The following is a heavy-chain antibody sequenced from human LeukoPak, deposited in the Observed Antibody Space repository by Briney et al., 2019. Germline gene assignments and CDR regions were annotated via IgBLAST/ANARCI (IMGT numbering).Heavy chain of an antibody. CDR1: GYTFTGYY. CDR3: ARRGTTGTTSWFDP. J-gene: IGHJ5*02. CDR2: INPNSGGT. V-gene: IGHV1-2*04. D-gene: IGHD1-1*01. Sequence: GASVKVSCKASGYTFTGYYMHWVRQAPGQGLEWMGWINPNSGGTNYAQKFQGWVTMTRDTSISTAYMELSRLRSDDTAVYYCARRGTTGTTSWFDPWGQGTLVTVSS.